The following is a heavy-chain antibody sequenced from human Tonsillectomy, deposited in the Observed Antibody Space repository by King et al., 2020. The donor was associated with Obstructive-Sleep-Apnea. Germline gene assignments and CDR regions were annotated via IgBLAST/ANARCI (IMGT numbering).Heavy chain of an antibody. Sequence: TLKESGPVLVKPTETLTLTCTVSGFSLSDARMGMTWIRQPPGKALEWLAHIFSNDEKSYSTSLKSRLTISKDTSKRQVVLTMTNMDPVDTATYYCARTNIAASSDFDYWGQGTLVTVSS. CDR3: ARTNIAASSDFDY. CDR1: GFSLSDARMG. CDR2: IFSNDEK. D-gene: IGHD6-13*01. V-gene: IGHV2-26*01. J-gene: IGHJ4*02.